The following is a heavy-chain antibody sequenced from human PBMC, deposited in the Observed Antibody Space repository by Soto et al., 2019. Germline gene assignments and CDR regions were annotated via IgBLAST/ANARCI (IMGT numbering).Heavy chain of an antibody. CDR1: GGAFSTYG. V-gene: IGHV1-69*06. J-gene: IGHJ4*02. D-gene: IGHD4-17*01. CDR2: IVPSFGTT. Sequence: QVQVVQSGTEVKKPGSSVKVSCKISGGAFSTYGIHWVRQAPGQGLEWVGGIVPSFGTTRNAQKFQGRVTFSADKSASTAYMDLTSLTSEDTAIYFCGRVSLYGDVGYYDFWGRGTLIAVSS. CDR3: GRVSLYGDVGYYDF.